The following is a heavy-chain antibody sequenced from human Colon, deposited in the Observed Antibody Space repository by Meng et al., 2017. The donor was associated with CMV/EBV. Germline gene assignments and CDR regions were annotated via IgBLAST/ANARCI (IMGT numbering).Heavy chain of an antibody. CDR3: SSASNGRGWFDP. CDR1: GDSISSYY. CDR2: MYFTGST. Sequence: GSLRLSCTVSGDSISSYYWSWLRQPPGKGLEYIGYMYFTGSTNYNSSLKSRVTISVATSKNQFSLKLSSVTAADTAVCYCSSASNGRGWFDPWGQGTLVTVSS. D-gene: IGHD2-8*01. J-gene: IGHJ5*02. V-gene: IGHV4-59*01.